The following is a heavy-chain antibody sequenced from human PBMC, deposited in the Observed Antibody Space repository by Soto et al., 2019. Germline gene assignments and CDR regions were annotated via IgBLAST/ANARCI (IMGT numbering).Heavy chain of an antibody. CDR1: GFTFSIYP. J-gene: IGHJ4*02. Sequence: GGSLRLSCRASGFTFSIYPMNWVRQAPGEGLEWISYITGDSSTRHYADSVKGRFTISRDNAKNSLYLQMDSLRADDTAVYFCARVWDDHSGVDYWGQGTLVTVSS. CDR3: ARVWDDHSGVDY. CDR2: ITGDSSTR. D-gene: IGHD6-19*01. V-gene: IGHV3-48*01.